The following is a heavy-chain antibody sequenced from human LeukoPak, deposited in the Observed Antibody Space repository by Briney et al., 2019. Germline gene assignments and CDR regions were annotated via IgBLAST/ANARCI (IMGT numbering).Heavy chain of an antibody. V-gene: IGHV3-21*06. CDR3: VKGGAGEQRQDAFDV. Sequence: GGSLRLSCAASGFTFSSYNMNWVRQAPGKGLEWLSSISGGGDYKYHADSVKGRLTVSRDNAKSSLYLQMNDLRVEDTAVYYCVKGGAGEQRQDAFDVWGQGTMVTVSS. CDR2: ISGGGDYK. D-gene: IGHD3-16*01. CDR1: GFTFSSYN. J-gene: IGHJ3*01.